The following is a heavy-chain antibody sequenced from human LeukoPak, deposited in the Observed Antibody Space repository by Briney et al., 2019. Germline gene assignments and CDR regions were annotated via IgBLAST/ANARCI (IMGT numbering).Heavy chain of an antibody. D-gene: IGHD3-22*01. CDR1: GFTFSDVW. CDR2: ISGSGGST. Sequence: PGGSLRLSCAASGFTFSDVWMTWVRQAPGKGLEWVSAISGSGGSTYYADSVKGRFTTSRDNSKNTLYLQMNSLRAEGTAVYYCAKSGGYNYYYYMDVWGKGTTVTVSS. J-gene: IGHJ6*03. V-gene: IGHV3-23*01. CDR3: AKSGGYNYYYYMDV.